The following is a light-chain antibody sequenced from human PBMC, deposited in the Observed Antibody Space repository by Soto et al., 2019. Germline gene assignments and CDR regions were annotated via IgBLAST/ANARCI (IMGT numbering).Light chain of an antibody. J-gene: IGKJ4*01. CDR1: QRVLYNSNNKNF. Sequence: IEISNGPASMSVSLGDRDTSKCKSSQRVLYNSNNKNFLAWYQQKPGQPLKLLIYWASTRESGVPDRFSGSGSGTDFTLTISSLQAEDVAVYYCQHYYILTLNFGGGSKVDIK. CDR3: QHYYILTLN. V-gene: IGKV4-1*01. CDR2: WAS.